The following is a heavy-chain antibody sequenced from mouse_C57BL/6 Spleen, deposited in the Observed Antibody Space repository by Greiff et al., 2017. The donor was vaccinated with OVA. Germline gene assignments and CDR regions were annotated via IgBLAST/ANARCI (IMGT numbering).Heavy chain of an antibody. CDR1: GYTFTSYG. D-gene: IGHD2-5*01. CDR2: IYPRSGNT. CDR3: ARGVVTTNYFDY. Sequence: QVQLQQSGAELARPGASVKLSCKASGYTFTSYGISWVKQRTGQGLEWIGEIYPRSGNTYYNEKFKGKATLTAAKSSSTAYMEIRSLTSEDSAVYFCARGVVTTNYFDYWGQGTTLTVSS. J-gene: IGHJ2*01. V-gene: IGHV1-81*01.